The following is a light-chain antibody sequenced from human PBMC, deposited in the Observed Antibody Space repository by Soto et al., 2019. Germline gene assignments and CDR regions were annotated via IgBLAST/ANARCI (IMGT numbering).Light chain of an antibody. V-gene: IGKV1-33*01. CDR1: HDVSRN. CDR2: DAS. CDR3: QQYYSMLS. Sequence: DIQMTQSPSSLSASEGDRVTITCQSSHDVSRNLNWFQQKPGEAPQLLSYDASHLERGVPSRFSGSGSGPDFTLTISSRQPEDVATYYCQQYYSMLSFGGGTEVEIK. J-gene: IGKJ4*01.